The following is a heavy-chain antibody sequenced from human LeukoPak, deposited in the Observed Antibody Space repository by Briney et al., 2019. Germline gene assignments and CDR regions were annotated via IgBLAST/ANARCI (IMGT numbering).Heavy chain of an antibody. Sequence: SETLSLTCTVSGCSISTSYYWGWIRQPPGKGLEWIGSIYHSGSTNYNPSLKSRVTISVDTSKNQFSLKLSSVTAADTAVYYCARGGGDSASDYWGQGTLVTVSS. CDR3: ARGGGDSASDY. CDR1: GCSISTSYY. V-gene: IGHV4-38-2*02. J-gene: IGHJ4*02. D-gene: IGHD5-12*01. CDR2: IYHSGST.